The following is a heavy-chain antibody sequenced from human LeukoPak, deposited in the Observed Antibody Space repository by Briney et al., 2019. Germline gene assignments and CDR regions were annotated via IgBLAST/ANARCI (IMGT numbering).Heavy chain of an antibody. CDR2: MRTRKNNFAT. D-gene: IGHD2-2*01. V-gene: IGHV3-73*01. Sequence: GGSLRLSCAASGFTFSSYSMNWVRQAPGKGLEWVGRMRTRKNNFATSYAVALKGRVTVSRDDSKNMAYLQIDSLRADDTAVYYCARAEYGLDYWGRGTLVTVSS. CDR3: ARAEYGLDY. CDR1: GFTFSSYS. J-gene: IGHJ4*02.